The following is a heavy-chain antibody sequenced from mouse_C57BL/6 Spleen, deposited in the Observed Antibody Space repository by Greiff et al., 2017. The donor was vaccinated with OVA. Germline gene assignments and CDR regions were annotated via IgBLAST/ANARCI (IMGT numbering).Heavy chain of an antibody. V-gene: IGHV1-74*01. D-gene: IGHD6-1*01. CDR3: ALEANAMDY. CDR2: IHPSDSAT. CDR1: GYTFTSYW. J-gene: IGHJ4*01. Sequence: VQLQQSGAELVKPGASVKVSCKASGYTFTSYWMHWVKQRPGQGLEWIGRIHPSDSATNYNKKFKGKATLTVDKSSSTAYMQLSSLTSEDSAVYYCALEANAMDYWGQGTSVTVSS.